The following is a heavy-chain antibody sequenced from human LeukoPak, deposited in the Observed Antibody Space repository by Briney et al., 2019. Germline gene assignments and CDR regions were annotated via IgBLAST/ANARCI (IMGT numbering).Heavy chain of an antibody. J-gene: IGHJ4*02. D-gene: IGHD3-10*01. V-gene: IGHV3-20*04. CDR2: INWNGGST. CDR1: GFTVSSNY. CDR3: ARDAFGEFEAY. Sequence: GGSLRLSCAASGFTVSSNYMSWVRQAPGKGLEWVSGINWNGGSTGYADSVKGRFTISRDNARNSLYLQMNSLRAEDTALYYCARDAFGEFEAYWGQGTLVTVSS.